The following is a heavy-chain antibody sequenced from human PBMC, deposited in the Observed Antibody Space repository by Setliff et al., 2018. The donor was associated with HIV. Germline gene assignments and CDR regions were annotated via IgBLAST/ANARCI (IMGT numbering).Heavy chain of an antibody. Sequence: GGSLRLSCAASGFTFSSYWMHWVRQAPGKGLVWVSRINSDGSSTSYADSVKGRFTISRDNAKNSMYLQMNSLRVEDTATYYCARARGSVGYYGSGTMYHMDVWGKGTTVTAP. CDR2: INSDGSST. CDR3: ARARGSVGYYGSGTMYHMDV. CDR1: GFTFSSYW. D-gene: IGHD3-10*01. V-gene: IGHV3-74*01. J-gene: IGHJ6*03.